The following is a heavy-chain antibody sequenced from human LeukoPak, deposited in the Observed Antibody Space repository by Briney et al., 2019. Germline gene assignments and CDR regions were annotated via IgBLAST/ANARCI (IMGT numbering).Heavy chain of an antibody. CDR3: ARDGDTAMVSFYDI. V-gene: IGHV1-69*13. CDR2: IIPMFGTP. D-gene: IGHD5-18*01. J-gene: IGHJ3*02. CDR1: GYTFTSHG. Sequence: ASVKVSCKASGYTFTSHGISWVRQAPGQGLEWMGGIIPMFGTPNYAQKFQGRVTITADESTNTAYMELSSLTYEDTAMYYCARDGDTAMVSFYDIWGQGTKVTVSS.